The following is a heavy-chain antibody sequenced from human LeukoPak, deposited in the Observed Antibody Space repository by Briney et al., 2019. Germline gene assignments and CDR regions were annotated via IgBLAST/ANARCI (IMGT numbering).Heavy chain of an antibody. CDR3: ARVRDNACDY. D-gene: IGHD2-2*01. V-gene: IGHV1-2*02. CDR2: LRGDTGDT. Sequence: ASVTVSCKTSGYMVIDYYMHWVRQAPGQGLEWMGWLRGDTGDTDSPQKFKGRVTMTRDTATNTAYMQLSRLTYDDTAMYFCARVRDNACDYWGQGTLVTVSS. CDR1: GYMVIDYY. J-gene: IGHJ4*02.